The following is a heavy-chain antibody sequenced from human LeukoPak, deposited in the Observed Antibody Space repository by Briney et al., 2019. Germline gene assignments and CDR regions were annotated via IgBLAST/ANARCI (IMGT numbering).Heavy chain of an antibody. CDR2: IIPIFGTA. Sequence: SVKVSCKASGGTFSSYAISWVRQAPGQGLEWMGGIIPIFGTANYAQKFQGRVTITTDESTSTAYVELSSLRSEDTAVYYCARGGYSSGWYRAFDIWGQGTMVTVSS. CDR3: ARGGYSSGWYRAFDI. CDR1: GGTFSSYA. V-gene: IGHV1-69*05. D-gene: IGHD6-19*01. J-gene: IGHJ3*02.